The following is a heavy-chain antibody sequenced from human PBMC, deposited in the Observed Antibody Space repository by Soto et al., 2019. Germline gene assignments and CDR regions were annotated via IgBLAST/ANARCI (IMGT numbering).Heavy chain of an antibody. CDR3: ARTFPKSGSTPYYYTLGV. J-gene: IGHJ6*02. V-gene: IGHV3-23*01. CDR2: ISDSVRST. CDR1: GLTFSTYA. D-gene: IGHD5-12*01. Sequence: GGSLRLSCAASGLTFSTYALSWVRQAPAKGLECLSAISDSVRSTYYADSVKGRFAISRDDYKNTVFRQMNSLRAEDTAIYYCARTFPKSGSTPYYYTLGVWGQGTTVTVSS.